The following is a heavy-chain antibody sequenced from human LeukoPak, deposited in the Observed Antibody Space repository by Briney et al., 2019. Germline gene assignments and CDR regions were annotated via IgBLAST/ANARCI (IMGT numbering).Heavy chain of an antibody. CDR2: MNPNSGNT. J-gene: IGHJ4*02. CDR3: ARWGGATSKNFDS. V-gene: IGHV1-8*01. Sequence: ASVKVSCKASGYTFTNYDINWVRQATGQGLEWMGWMNPNSGNTVYAQKFQGRVTMTKSTSISTAYMELSSLRSEDTAVYYCARWGGATSKNFDSWGQGTLVTVSS. CDR1: GYTFTNYD. D-gene: IGHD1-26*01.